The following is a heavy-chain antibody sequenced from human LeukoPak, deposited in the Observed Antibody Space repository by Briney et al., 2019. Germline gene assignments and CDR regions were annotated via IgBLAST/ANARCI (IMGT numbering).Heavy chain of an antibody. J-gene: IGHJ6*04. Sequence: PGGSLRLSCAASGSTFSSYSMNWVRQAPGKGLEWVSSISSRSTYLYHADSVKGRFTISRDNAKNSLFLQMNSLRAEDTAVYFCAKSTRAVMAMMDVWGKGTTVTVSS. CDR1: GSTFSSYS. CDR3: AKSTRAVMAMMDV. V-gene: IGHV3-21*01. D-gene: IGHD3-16*01. CDR2: ISSRSTYL.